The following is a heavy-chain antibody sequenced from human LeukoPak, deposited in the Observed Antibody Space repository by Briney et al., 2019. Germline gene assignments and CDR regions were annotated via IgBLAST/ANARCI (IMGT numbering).Heavy chain of an antibody. D-gene: IGHD4-17*01. V-gene: IGHV1-18*04. CDR2: ISAYNGNT. CDR1: GYTFTGYY. Sequence: ASVKVSCKASGYTFTGYYMHWVRQAPGQGLEWMGWISAYNGNTNYAQKLQGRVTMTTDTSTSTAYMELRSLRSDDTAVYYCARVRGVTVINYFDYWGQGTLVTVSS. CDR3: ARVRGVTVINYFDY. J-gene: IGHJ4*02.